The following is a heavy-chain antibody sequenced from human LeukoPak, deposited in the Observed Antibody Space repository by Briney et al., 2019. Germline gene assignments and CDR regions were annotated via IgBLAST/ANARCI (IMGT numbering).Heavy chain of an antibody. V-gene: IGHV3-21*01. Sequence: PGGSLRLSCAASGFTFSSYSMNWVRQAPGKGLEWVSSISSSSSYIYYADSVKGRFTISRDNAKNSLYLQMNSLRAEDTAVYYCARDKVAIDAFDIWGQGTMVTVSS. J-gene: IGHJ3*02. CDR3: ARDKVAIDAFDI. D-gene: IGHD2-21*01. CDR1: GFTFSSYS. CDR2: ISSSSSYI.